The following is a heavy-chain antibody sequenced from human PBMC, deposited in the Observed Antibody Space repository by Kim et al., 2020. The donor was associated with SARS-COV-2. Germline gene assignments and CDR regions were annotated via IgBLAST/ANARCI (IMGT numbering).Heavy chain of an antibody. CDR3: ARGGITSCGVVNAIDY. J-gene: IGHJ4*02. V-gene: IGHV4-59*09. D-gene: IGHD3-3*01. Sequence: LKSRVTISVATSKNQFSLKLSSVTAADTAVYYCARGGITSCGVVNAIDYWGQGTLVTVSS.